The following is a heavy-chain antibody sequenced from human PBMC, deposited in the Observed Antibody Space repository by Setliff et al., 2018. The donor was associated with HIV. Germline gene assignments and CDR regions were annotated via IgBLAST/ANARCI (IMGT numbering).Heavy chain of an antibody. V-gene: IGHV4-38-2*01. CDR2: IYHSGST. J-gene: IGHJ3*02. Sequence: SETLSLTCAVSGYSISSGYYWGWIRQPPGKGLEWIGSIYHSGSTYYNPSLKSRVTISVDTSKNQFSLRLTSMTAADTAVYYCAKTSVGATGLYAFDIWGQGTMVT. CDR3: AKTSVGATGLYAFDI. D-gene: IGHD1-26*01. CDR1: GYSISSGYY.